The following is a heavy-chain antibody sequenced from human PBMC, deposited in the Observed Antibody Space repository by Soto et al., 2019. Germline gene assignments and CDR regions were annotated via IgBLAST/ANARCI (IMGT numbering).Heavy chain of an antibody. V-gene: IGHV4-31*03. D-gene: IGHD3-9*01. J-gene: IGHJ5*02. CDR1: GGSISSGGYY. CDR3: AREHFRYDILTGYNLSYNWFDP. CDR2: IYYSGST. Sequence: SETLSLTCTVSGGSISSGGYYWSWIRQHPGKGLEWIGYIYYSGSTYYNPSLKSRVTISVDTSKNQFSLKLSSVTAADTAMYYCAREHFRYDILTGYNLSYNWFDPWGQGTLVTVSS.